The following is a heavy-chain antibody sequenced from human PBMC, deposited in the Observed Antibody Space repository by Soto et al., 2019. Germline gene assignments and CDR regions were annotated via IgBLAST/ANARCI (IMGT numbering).Heavy chain of an antibody. V-gene: IGHV1-69*13. Sequence: GASVKVSCKASGGTFSSYAISWVRQAPGQGLEWMGGIIPIFGTANYAQKFQGRVTITADESTSTAYMELSSLRSEDTAVYYCARASYYYDSSGYQSGHFDYWGQGTLVTVSS. CDR1: GGTFSSYA. CDR3: ARASYYYDSSGYQSGHFDY. CDR2: IIPIFGTA. D-gene: IGHD3-22*01. J-gene: IGHJ4*02.